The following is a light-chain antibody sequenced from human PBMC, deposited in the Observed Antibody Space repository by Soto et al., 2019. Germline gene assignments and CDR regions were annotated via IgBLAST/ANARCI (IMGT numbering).Light chain of an antibody. V-gene: IGKV3-15*01. CDR3: QQYNNWPPWT. J-gene: IGKJ1*01. Sequence: EIVMTQSPATLSVSPGERATLSCRASQSISSELAWYQQKPGQAPRLLIYDASTRATGIPARFSGSGSGTEFTLTISSLQSEDFAVYYCQQYNNWPPWTFGQGTKVEIK. CDR1: QSISSE. CDR2: DAS.